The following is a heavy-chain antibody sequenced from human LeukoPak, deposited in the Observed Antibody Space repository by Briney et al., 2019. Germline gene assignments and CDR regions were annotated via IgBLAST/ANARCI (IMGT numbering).Heavy chain of an antibody. J-gene: IGHJ1*01. D-gene: IGHD3-22*01. CDR1: GYSISSGYY. Sequence: SETLSLTCTVSGYSISSGYYWGWIRQPPGKGLEWIGSIYHSGSTYYNPSLKSRVTISVDTSKNQLSLKLSSVTAADTAVYYCARGYYYDSSQHWGQGTLVTVSS. V-gene: IGHV4-38-2*02. CDR3: ARGYYYDSSQH. CDR2: IYHSGST.